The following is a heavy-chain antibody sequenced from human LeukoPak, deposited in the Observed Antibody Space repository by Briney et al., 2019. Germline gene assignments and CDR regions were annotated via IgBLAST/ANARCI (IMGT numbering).Heavy chain of an antibody. Sequence: GSLRLSCAASGFTVSSNYMSWVRQAPGKGLEWVSVIYSGGSTYYADSVKGRFTISRDNSKNTLYLQMNSLRAEDTAVYYCARDRSGEVPFDYWGQGTLVTVSS. CDR2: IYSGGST. D-gene: IGHD3-16*01. J-gene: IGHJ4*02. CDR3: ARDRSGEVPFDY. V-gene: IGHV3-53*01. CDR1: GFTVSSNY.